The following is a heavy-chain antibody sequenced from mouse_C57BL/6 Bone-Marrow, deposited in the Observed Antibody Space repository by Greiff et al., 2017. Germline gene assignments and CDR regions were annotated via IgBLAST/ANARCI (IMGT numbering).Heavy chain of an antibody. CDR3: SSSAYYSNYWYFDV. V-gene: IGHV1-55*01. CDR2: IYPGSGST. Sequence: VQLQQPGAELVKPGASVKMSCKASGYTFTSYWITWVKQRPGQGLEWIGDIYPGSGSTNYNEKFKSKATLTVDKSSSTAYMQLSSLTSEDSAVYACSSSAYYSNYWYFDVWGTGTTVTVSS. J-gene: IGHJ1*03. CDR1: GYTFTSYW. D-gene: IGHD2-5*01.